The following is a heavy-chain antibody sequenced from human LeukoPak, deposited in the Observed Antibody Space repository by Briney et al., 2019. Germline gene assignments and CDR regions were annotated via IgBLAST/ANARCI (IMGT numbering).Heavy chain of an antibody. Sequence: PGRSLRLSCTASGFIFNTYSIHWVRQAPGKGLEWVAVIWYDGSDTYYADSVKGRFTISRDNSNNTVYLQMDSLRAEDTAVYYCARDQKRWLYYYYYLDVWGKGTTVTVSS. V-gene: IGHV3-33*01. CDR2: IWYDGSDT. J-gene: IGHJ6*03. D-gene: IGHD3-16*01. CDR3: ARDQKRWLYYYYYLDV. CDR1: GFIFNTYS.